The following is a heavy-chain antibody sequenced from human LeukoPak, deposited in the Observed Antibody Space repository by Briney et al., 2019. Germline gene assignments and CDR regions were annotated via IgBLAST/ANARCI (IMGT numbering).Heavy chain of an antibody. CDR3: ARGSSNWFDP. CDR2: ISVYNGNT. CDR1: GYTFTSYD. V-gene: IGHV1-18*01. Sequence: ASVKVSCKASGYTFTSYDITWVRQAPGQGLEWMGWISVYNGNTNYAQRLQGRVTMTTDTSTSTAYMELRSLRSDDTAVYYCARGSSNWFDPWGQGTLVTVSS. J-gene: IGHJ5*02.